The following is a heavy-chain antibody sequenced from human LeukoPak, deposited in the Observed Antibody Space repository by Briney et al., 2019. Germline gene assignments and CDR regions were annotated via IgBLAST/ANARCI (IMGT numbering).Heavy chain of an antibody. D-gene: IGHD4-17*01. CDR3: AKGNTVTPDY. V-gene: IGHV3-23*01. CDR1: GFSFSNYP. CDR2: ITTDGSRT. J-gene: IGHJ4*02. Sequence: GGSLRLSCAASGFSFSNYPMNWVRQAPGKGLEWVSAITTDGSRTYNADSVKGRFTISRDNSKNTLYLQMNSLRAEDTAVYYCAKGNTVTPDYWGQGTLVTVSS.